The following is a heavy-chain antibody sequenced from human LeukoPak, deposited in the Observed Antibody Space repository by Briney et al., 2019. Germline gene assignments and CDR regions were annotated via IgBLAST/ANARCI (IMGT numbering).Heavy chain of an antibody. CDR2: ISAYNGNT. D-gene: IGHD3-10*01. J-gene: IGHJ5*02. CDR1: GYTFTSYG. CDR3: ARDQRVRGVIIGDNWFDP. Sequence: GASVKVSCKASGYTFTSYGISWVRQAPGQGLEWMGWISAYNGNTNYAQKLQGRVTMTTDTSTSTAYMELRSLRSDDTAVYYCARDQRVRGVIIGDNWFDPWGQGTLVTVSS. V-gene: IGHV1-18*01.